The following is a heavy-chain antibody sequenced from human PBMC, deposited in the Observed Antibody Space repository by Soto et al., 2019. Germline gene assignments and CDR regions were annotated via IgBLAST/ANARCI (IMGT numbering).Heavy chain of an antibody. CDR3: ARAPYSSSWYGATGNWFDT. CDR2: TYYSGST. D-gene: IGHD6-13*01. V-gene: IGHV4-31*03. J-gene: IGHJ5*02. Sequence: SETLSLTCTVSGGSISSGGYYWSWIRQHPGKGLEWIGYTYYSGSTYYNPSLKSRVTISVDTSKNQFSLKLSSVTAADTAVYYCARAPYSSSWYGATGNWFDTWGQGTLVTVSS. CDR1: GGSISSGGYY.